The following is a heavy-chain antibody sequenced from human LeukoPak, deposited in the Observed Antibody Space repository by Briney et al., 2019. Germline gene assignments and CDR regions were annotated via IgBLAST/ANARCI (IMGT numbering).Heavy chain of an antibody. CDR3: ARHSSGWYLGSHFQH. CDR1: GGSISSYY. CDR2: IYYSGST. D-gene: IGHD6-19*01. J-gene: IGHJ1*01. V-gene: IGHV4-59*01. Sequence: SETLSLTCAVSGGSISSYYWSWIRQPPGKGLEWIAYIYYSGSTNYNPSLKSRVAISVDTSKNQFSLKLSSVTAADTAVYYCARHSSGWYLGSHFQHWGQGTLVTVSS.